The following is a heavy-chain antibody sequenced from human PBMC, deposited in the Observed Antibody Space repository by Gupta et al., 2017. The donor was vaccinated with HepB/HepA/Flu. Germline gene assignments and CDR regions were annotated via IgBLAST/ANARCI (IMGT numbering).Heavy chain of an antibody. CDR3: AKEHCGGDCYSDYYFDY. Sequence: QVQLVESGGGVVQPGRSLRLSCAASGFPSSSSGMHWVRQAPGKGLEWVAVISYDGMNKYYADSVKGRFTISRDNSKNTLYLQMNSLRAEDTAVYYCAKEHCGGDCYSDYYFDYWGQGTLVTVSS. CDR1: GFPSSSSG. CDR2: ISYDGMNK. V-gene: IGHV3-30*18. J-gene: IGHJ4*02. D-gene: IGHD2-21*02.